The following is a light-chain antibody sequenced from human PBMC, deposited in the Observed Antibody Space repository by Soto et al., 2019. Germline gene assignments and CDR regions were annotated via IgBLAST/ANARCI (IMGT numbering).Light chain of an antibody. CDR3: AVWDDSLSGVV. CDR2: GNN. J-gene: IGLJ3*02. V-gene: IGLV1-47*01. CDR1: SSNIGSNY. Sequence: QSVLTQPPSASGTPGQTVTISSSGSSSNIGSNYVFWYQHLPGTAPKLLIYGNNQRPSGVPDRFSGSRSGTSASLAISGLRHEDESDYYCAVWDDSLSGVVFGRGTKLTVL.